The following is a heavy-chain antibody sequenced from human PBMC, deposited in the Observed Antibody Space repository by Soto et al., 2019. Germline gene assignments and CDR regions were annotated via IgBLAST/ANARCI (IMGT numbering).Heavy chain of an antibody. J-gene: IGHJ6*02. V-gene: IGHV4-59*08. CDR1: GGSIINYY. Sequence: QVQLQQSGPGLVKTSETLSLPCTVSGGSIINYYCSWFRQSPGKGLASIDYINHDGYSAYNLSLKRRVTMSADTSKTQFSLMLDSMTATDTAMYYCAGQGYGPQHFLVGAWGQGKTVIASS. CDR3: AGQGYGPQHFLVGA. D-gene: IGHD1-1*01. CDR2: INHDGYS.